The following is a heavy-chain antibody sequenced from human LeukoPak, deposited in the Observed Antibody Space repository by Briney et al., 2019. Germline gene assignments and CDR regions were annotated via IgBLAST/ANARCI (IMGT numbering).Heavy chain of an antibody. CDR1: GFTFSSYW. CDR2: IKQDGSEN. V-gene: IGHV3-7*01. CDR3: ARDQGYGDYGFDY. J-gene: IGHJ4*02. D-gene: IGHD4-17*01. Sequence: GGSLRLSCAASGFTFSSYWMSWVRQARGKGLEWVANIKQDGSENYYVDSVKGRFTISRDNAKNSLYLAMNSLRAEDTAVYYCARDQGYGDYGFDYWGQGTLVTVSS.